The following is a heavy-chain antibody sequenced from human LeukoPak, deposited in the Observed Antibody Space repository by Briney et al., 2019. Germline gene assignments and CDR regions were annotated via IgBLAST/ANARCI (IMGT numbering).Heavy chain of an antibody. CDR1: GYTFTSYY. Sequence: RASVKVSCKASGYTFTSYYMHWVRQAPGQGLEWMGIINPSGGSTSYAQKFQGRVTMTRDMSTSTVYMELSSLRSEDTAVYYCASLYYDILTEGGDDAFDIWGQGTMVTVSS. CDR3: ASLYYDILTEGGDDAFDI. V-gene: IGHV1-46*01. CDR2: INPSGGST. J-gene: IGHJ3*02. D-gene: IGHD3-9*01.